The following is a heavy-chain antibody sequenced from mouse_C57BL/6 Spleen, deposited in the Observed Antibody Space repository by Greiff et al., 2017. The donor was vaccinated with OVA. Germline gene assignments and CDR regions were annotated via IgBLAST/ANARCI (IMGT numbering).Heavy chain of an antibody. CDR3: AVITKAMDY. D-gene: IGHD2-4*01. V-gene: IGHV1-50*01. CDR1: GYTFTSYW. CDR2: IDPSDSYT. Sequence: QVQLQQPGAELVKPGASVKLSCKASGYTFTSYWMQWVKQRPGQGLEWIGEIDPSDSYTNYNQKFKGKATLTVDTSSSTAYMQLSSLTSEDSAVYYCAVITKAMDYWGQGTSVTVSS. J-gene: IGHJ4*01.